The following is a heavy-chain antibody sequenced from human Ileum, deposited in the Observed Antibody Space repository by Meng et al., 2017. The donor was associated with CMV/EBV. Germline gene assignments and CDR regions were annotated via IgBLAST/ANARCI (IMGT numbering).Heavy chain of an antibody. CDR2: INHSGST. V-gene: IGHV4-34*01. D-gene: IGHD6-19*01. J-gene: IGHJ4*02. CDR1: GGSFSGYY. CDR3: ARHYSGWSYYFDH. Sequence: SETLSLTCAVYGGSFSGYYWSWIRQPPGKGLEWIGEINHSGSTNYNPSLKSRVTISVDTSKNQFSLKLSSVTAADTAVYYCARHYSGWSYYFDHWGQGKLVTVAS.